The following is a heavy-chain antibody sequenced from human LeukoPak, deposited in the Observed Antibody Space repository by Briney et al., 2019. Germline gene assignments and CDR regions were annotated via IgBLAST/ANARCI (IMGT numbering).Heavy chain of an antibody. CDR3: ARYSSSSGFPVYYYYYMDV. D-gene: IGHD6-13*01. V-gene: IGHV1-18*01. CDR1: GYTFTSYG. Sequence: ASVKVSCNASGYTFTSYGISWVRQAPGQGLEWMGWISAYNGNTNYAQKLQGRVTMTTDTSTSTAYMELRSLRSDDTAVYYCARYSSSSGFPVYYYYYMDVWGKGTTVTVSS. CDR2: ISAYNGNT. J-gene: IGHJ6*03.